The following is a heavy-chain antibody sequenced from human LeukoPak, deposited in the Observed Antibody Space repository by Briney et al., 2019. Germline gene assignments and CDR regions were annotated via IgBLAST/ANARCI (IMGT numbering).Heavy chain of an antibody. Sequence: PGRCLRLSCAASGFTARDYYMSCIRPAPRKGLEWVSYISSSGSTIYYADSVKGRFTTSSDYAKNLLYLQTNSLTADDWAVYYCSRDEAAPLDPWGQGTLVTVSS. CDR2: ISSSGSTI. V-gene: IGHV3-11*01. J-gene: IGHJ5*02. CDR3: SRDEAAPLDP. D-gene: IGHD6-13*01. CDR1: GFTARDYY.